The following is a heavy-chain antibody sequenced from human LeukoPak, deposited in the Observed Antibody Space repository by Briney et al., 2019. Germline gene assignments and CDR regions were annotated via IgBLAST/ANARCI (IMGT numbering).Heavy chain of an antibody. J-gene: IGHJ5*02. D-gene: IGHD3-10*01. CDR1: GYTFTSYD. V-gene: IGHV1-8*01. Sequence: ASVTVSCKASGYTFTSYDINWVRQATGQGLEWMGWMNPNSGNTGYAQKFQGRVTMTRNTSISTAYMELSSLRSEDTAVYYCARGRIRGNWFDPWGQGTLVTVSS. CDR2: MNPNSGNT. CDR3: ARGRIRGNWFDP.